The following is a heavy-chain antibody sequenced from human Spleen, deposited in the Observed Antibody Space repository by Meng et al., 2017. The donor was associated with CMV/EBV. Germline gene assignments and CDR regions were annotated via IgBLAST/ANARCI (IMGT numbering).Heavy chain of an antibody. Sequence: GSLRLPCAVYGGSFSGYYWSWIRQPPGKGLEWIGEINHSGSINYNPSLKSRVTISVDTSKNQFSLKLSSVTAAATAVYYCARDPSQPPTTYYYYYYGMDVWGQGTTVTVSS. CDR3: ARDPSQPPTTYYYYYYGMDV. CDR2: INHSGSI. CDR1: GGSFSGYY. J-gene: IGHJ6*02. V-gene: IGHV4-34*01. D-gene: IGHD1-26*01.